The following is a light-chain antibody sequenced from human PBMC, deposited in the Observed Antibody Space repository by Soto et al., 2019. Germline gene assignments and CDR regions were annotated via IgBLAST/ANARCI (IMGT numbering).Light chain of an antibody. CDR2: DVS. Sequence: QSALTQPASVSGSPGQSITISCTGTSSDVGGYNYVSWYQQYPGKAPKLMIYDVSNRPSGVSNRFSGSKSGNTASLTISGLQAEEEADYYCSSYTSSSTLVLGGGTKLTVL. CDR1: SSDVGGYNY. J-gene: IGLJ2*01. V-gene: IGLV2-14*03. CDR3: SSYTSSSTLV.